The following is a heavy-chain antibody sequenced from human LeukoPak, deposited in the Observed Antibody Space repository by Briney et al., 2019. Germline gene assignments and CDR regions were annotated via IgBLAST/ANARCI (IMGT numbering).Heavy chain of an antibody. D-gene: IGHD2-15*01. Sequence: GGSLRLSCAASGFTFSSYGMHWVRQAPGKGLEWVAVISYDGSNKYYADSVKGRFTISRDNSKNTLYLQMNSLRAEDTAVYYCARAKVVVVAAVPLDYWGQGTLVTVSS. V-gene: IGHV3-30*03. CDR2: ISYDGSNK. CDR1: GFTFSSYG. CDR3: ARAKVVVVAAVPLDY. J-gene: IGHJ4*02.